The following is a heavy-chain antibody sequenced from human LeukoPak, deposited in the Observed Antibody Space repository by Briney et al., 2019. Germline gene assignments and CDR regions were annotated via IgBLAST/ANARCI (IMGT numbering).Heavy chain of an antibody. J-gene: IGHJ4*02. CDR2: IYYSGST. CDR1: GGSISTYY. CDR3: ATQLDQYSSEGPIDY. D-gene: IGHD6-19*01. V-gene: IGHV4-39*01. Sequence: PSETLSLTCTVSGGSISTYYWGWIRQPPGKGLEWIGSIYYSGSTYYNPSLKSRVTISVDTSKNQFSLKLSSVTAADTAVYYCATQLDQYSSEGPIDYWGQGTLVTVSS.